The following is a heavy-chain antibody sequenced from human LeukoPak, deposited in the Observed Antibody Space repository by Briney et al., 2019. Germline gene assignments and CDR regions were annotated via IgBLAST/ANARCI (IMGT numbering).Heavy chain of an antibody. CDR1: GFTFSSYG. J-gene: IGHJ4*02. CDR3: AKDLEAYGDYIDY. V-gene: IGHV3-23*01. D-gene: IGHD4-17*01. Sequence: GGSLRLSCAASGFTFSSYGMSWVRQAPGKGREWVSAISGSGGSTYYADSVKGRFTISRDNSKNTRYLQMNSLRAEDTAVYYCAKDLEAYGDYIDYWGQGTLVTVSS. CDR2: ISGSGGST.